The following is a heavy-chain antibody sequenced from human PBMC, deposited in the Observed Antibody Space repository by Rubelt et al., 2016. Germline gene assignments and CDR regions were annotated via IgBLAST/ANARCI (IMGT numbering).Heavy chain of an antibody. CDR3: SASAPTLFPLVSCENXXSDXXSXXVXCLAXDF. D-gene: IGHD6-6*01. CDR2: ISGSGGST. V-gene: IGHV3-23*04. CDR1: GFTFSSYA. J-gene: IGHJ2*01. Sequence: EVHVVESGGGLVQPGGSLRLSCAASGFTFSSYAMSWVRQAPGKGLEWVSAISGSGGSTYYADSVKGRFTISRDNSKNTLYLQMNSLRAEDTAVYYWSASAPTLFPLVSCENXXSDXXSXXVXCLAXDF.